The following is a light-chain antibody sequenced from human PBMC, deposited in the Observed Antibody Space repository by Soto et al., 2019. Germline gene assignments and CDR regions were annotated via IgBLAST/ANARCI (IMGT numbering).Light chain of an antibody. J-gene: IGKJ1*01. V-gene: IGKV1-39*01. CDR2: DVS. Sequence: EIQMTQSPASLSASVGDRDTITCRASQTICKYLAWYQQKPGEAPDLLIYDVSTLQSGAPSRFSGSGSGTYFTLTISSLQPEDFATYYCQQSFRPPRTFGQGTRVEV. CDR3: QQSFRPPRT. CDR1: QTICKY.